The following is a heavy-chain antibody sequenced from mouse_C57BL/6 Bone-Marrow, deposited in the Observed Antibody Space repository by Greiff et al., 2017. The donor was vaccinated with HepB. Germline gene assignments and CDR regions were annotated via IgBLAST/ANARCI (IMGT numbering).Heavy chain of an antibody. Sequence: LQESGAELARPGASVKLSCKASGYTFTSYGISWVKQRTGQGLEWIGEIYPRSGNTYYNEKFKGKATLTADKSSSTAYMELRSLTSEDSAVYFCARWVLRRYFDVWGTGTTVTVSS. J-gene: IGHJ1*03. D-gene: IGHD1-1*01. CDR2: IYPRSGNT. CDR1: GYTFTSYG. V-gene: IGHV1-81*01. CDR3: ARWVLRRYFDV.